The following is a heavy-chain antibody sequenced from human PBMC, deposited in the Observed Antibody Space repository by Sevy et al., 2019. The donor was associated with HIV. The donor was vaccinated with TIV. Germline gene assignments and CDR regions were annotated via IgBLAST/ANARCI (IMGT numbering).Heavy chain of an antibody. V-gene: IGHV1-2*02. CDR2: INPNSGGT. CDR1: GYTFTGYY. CDR3: ARVPPAYQPLQNWFDP. D-gene: IGHD2-2*01. J-gene: IGHJ5*02. Sequence: ASVKVSCKASGYTFTGYYMHWVRQAPGQGLEWMGWINPNSGGTNYAQKFQGRVTMTRDTSISTAYMELSRLRSDDTAVYCCARVPPAYQPLQNWFDPWGQGTLVTVSS.